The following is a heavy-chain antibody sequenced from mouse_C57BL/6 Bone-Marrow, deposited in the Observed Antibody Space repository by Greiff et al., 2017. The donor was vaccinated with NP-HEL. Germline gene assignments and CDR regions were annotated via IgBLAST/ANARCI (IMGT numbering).Heavy chain of an antibody. V-gene: IGHV3-6*01. CDR2: ISYDGSN. CDR3: AAIPSFAY. Sequence: EVKLMESGPGLVKPSQSLSLTCSVTGYSITSGYYWNWIRQFPGNKLEWMGYISYDGSNNYNPSLKNRISITRDTSKNQFFLKLNSVTTEDTATYYCAAIPSFAYWGQGTLVTVSA. J-gene: IGHJ3*01. CDR1: GYSITSGYY.